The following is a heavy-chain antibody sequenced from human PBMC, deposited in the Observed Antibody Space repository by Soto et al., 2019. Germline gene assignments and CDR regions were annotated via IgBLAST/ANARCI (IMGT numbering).Heavy chain of an antibody. CDR3: ARDSSGYHFDY. Sequence: GESLKISSQCSGYRCMDHLSGWVRPMSGKGLEWMGIINPGDSDTRYSPSFQGQVTISADKSINTAYLQWSSLRASDTAMYYCARDSSGYHFDYCGQGTLVTV. CDR2: INPGDSDT. D-gene: IGHD3-22*01. J-gene: IGHJ4*02. CDR1: GYRCMDHL. V-gene: IGHV5-51*01.